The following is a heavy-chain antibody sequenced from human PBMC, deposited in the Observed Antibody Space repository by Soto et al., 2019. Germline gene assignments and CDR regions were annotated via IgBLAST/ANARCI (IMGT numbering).Heavy chain of an antibody. Sequence: QVQLVQSGAEVKKPGSSVKVSCKASGGTFSSYAISWVRQAPGQGLEWMGGIIPIFGTANYAQKFQGRVTTTADESTSRAYRELSSLRSKDSAVYYCARGRKDGYKWNYVLDYWGQGTLVTVSS. CDR3: ARGRKDGYKWNYVLDY. V-gene: IGHV1-69*01. D-gene: IGHD1-7*01. CDR1: GGTFSSYA. CDR2: IIPIFGTA. J-gene: IGHJ4*02.